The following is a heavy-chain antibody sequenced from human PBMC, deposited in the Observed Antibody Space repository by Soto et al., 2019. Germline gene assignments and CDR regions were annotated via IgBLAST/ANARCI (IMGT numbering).Heavy chain of an antibody. Sequence: PSETLSLTCGVYGGSFSDYSCTWMRQPPGKGLEWIGEINDSGSTNYTPSLERRVTISRDTSKNRFSLKLSSVTAADTAVYYCARGSHKLHSYDSSGFYHYVDYWGQGSLVTVSS. J-gene: IGHJ4*02. CDR3: ARGSHKLHSYDSSGFYHYVDY. CDR1: GGSFSDYS. D-gene: IGHD3-22*01. CDR2: INDSGST. V-gene: IGHV4-34*01.